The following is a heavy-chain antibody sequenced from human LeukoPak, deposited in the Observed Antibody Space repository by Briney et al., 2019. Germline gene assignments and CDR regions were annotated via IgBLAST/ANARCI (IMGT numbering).Heavy chain of an antibody. CDR2: ISAYNGNT. V-gene: IGHV1-18*01. J-gene: IGHJ4*02. D-gene: IGHD6-19*01. CDR3: ARDLSSSGWTSPFDY. Sequence: GASVKVSCEASGYTFTSYGISWVRQAPGQGLEWMGWISAYNGNTNYAQKLQGRVTMTTDTSTSTAYMELRSLRSDDTAVYYCARDLSSSGWTSPFDYWGQGTLVTVSS. CDR1: GYTFTSYG.